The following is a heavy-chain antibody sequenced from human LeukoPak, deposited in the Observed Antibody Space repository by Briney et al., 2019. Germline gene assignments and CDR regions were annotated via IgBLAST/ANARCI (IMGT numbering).Heavy chain of an antibody. D-gene: IGHD3-22*01. Sequence: GASVKVSCKASGYTFTSYDINWVRQATGQGLEWMGGIIPIFGTANYAQKFQGRVTITTDESTSTAYMELSSLRSEDTAVYYCARGDYYDSSGPFDYWGQGTLVTVSS. CDR2: IIPIFGTA. V-gene: IGHV1-69*05. J-gene: IGHJ4*02. CDR3: ARGDYYDSSGPFDY. CDR1: GYTFTSYD.